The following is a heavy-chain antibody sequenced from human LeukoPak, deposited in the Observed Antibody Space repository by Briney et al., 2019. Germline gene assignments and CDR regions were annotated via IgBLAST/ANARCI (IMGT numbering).Heavy chain of an antibody. Sequence: SETLSLTCAVSVGSISSGSWWTWARQSPGKGLEWIAEIYDYGRTNYNPSLNSRVTISIDKSKNQFSLRLTSMTPADTAVYFCARAATKDIIIVRGLDYWGQGTLVTVSS. J-gene: IGHJ4*02. V-gene: IGHV4-4*02. CDR3: ARAATKDIIIVRGLDY. CDR2: IYDYGRT. CDR1: VGSISSGSW. D-gene: IGHD3-10*01.